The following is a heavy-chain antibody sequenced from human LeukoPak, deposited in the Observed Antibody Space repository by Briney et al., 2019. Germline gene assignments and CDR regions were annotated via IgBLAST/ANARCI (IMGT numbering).Heavy chain of an antibody. CDR2: INPNSGGT. Sequence: ASVKVSCKASGYTFTGYYIHWLRQAPGQGLEWMGFINPNSGGTNYAQKFQGRVTMTRDTSISTAYMELSRLRSDDTAVYYCARDCYSSGCLDYWGQGTLVTVSS. CDR3: ARDCYSSGCLDY. D-gene: IGHD6-19*01. CDR1: GYTFTGYY. V-gene: IGHV1-2*02. J-gene: IGHJ4*02.